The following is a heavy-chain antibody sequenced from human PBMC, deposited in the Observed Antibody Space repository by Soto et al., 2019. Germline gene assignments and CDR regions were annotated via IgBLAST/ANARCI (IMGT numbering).Heavy chain of an antibody. Sequence: XXSLSLSCAASEFTFSTYAMHWVPQAPGKGLEWVSYISSSSQNIRYADSVKGRFTISRDNAKNSLYLQMNSLRAEDTAVYYCARDQSRGQVFYYYMDVWGKGTTVTVSS. CDR3: ARDQSRGQVFYYYMDV. J-gene: IGHJ6*03. CDR1: EFTFSTYA. V-gene: IGHV3-48*01. CDR2: ISSSSQNI. D-gene: IGHD3-10*01.